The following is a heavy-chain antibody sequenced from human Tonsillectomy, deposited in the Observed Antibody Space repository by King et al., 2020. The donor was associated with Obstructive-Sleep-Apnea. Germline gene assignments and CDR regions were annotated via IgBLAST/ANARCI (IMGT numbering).Heavy chain of an antibody. CDR2: IDWDDDK. CDR1: GFSLSTSGMC. J-gene: IGHJ4*02. CDR3: ARIPLTMVRGVITGPFDY. V-gene: IGHV2-70*11. Sequence: TLKESGPALVKPTQTLTLTCTFSGFSLSTSGMCVSWIRQPPGKALEWLARIDWDDDKYYSTSLKTRLTISKDTSQNQVVLTMTNMDPVDTATYYCARIPLTMVRGVITGPFDYWGQGTLVTVSS. D-gene: IGHD3-10*01.